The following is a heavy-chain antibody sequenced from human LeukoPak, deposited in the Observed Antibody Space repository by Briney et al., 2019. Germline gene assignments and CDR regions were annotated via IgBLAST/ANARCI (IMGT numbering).Heavy chain of an antibody. CDR1: GGSITSGGYY. J-gene: IGHJ6*02. V-gene: IGHV4-31*03. CDR2: IYSSGST. Sequence: SETLSLTCTVSGGSITSGGYYWTWIRQHPGKGLEWIAYIYSSGSTYYNPSLKSRLTISIDTSTNQFSLKLSSVTAADTAVYYCARDLGGFLDGMDVWGQGTTVTVSS. D-gene: IGHD2/OR15-2a*01. CDR3: ARDLGGFLDGMDV.